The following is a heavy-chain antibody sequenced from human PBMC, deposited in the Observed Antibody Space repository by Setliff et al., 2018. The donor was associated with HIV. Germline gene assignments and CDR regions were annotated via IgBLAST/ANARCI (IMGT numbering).Heavy chain of an antibody. V-gene: IGHV3-43*01. Sequence: GGSLRLSCAASGFTFDDYTMHWVRQAPGKAPEWVSLISWDGYNTYYADSVKGRFTISRDDAKTSLYLQMNSLRAEDTAVYYCVRDLVYYYDNSGSFYVAEYFQHWGQGTLVTVSS. J-gene: IGHJ1*01. CDR1: GFTFDDYT. D-gene: IGHD3-22*01. CDR2: ISWDGYNT. CDR3: VRDLVYYYDNSGSFYVAEYFQH.